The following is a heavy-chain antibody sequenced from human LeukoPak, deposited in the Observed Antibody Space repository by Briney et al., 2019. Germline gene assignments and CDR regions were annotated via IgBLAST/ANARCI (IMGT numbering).Heavy chain of an antibody. V-gene: IGHV1-69*05. CDR3: ASTLHYYDSSGPDPDLGY. Sequence: GASVKVSCKASGGTFSSYAISWVRQAPGQGLEWMGGIIPIFGTANYAQKFQGRVTITTDESTSTAYMELSSLRSEDTAVYYCASTLHYYDSSGPDPDLGYWGQGTLVTVSS. CDR1: GGTFSSYA. D-gene: IGHD3-22*01. J-gene: IGHJ4*02. CDR2: IIPIFGTA.